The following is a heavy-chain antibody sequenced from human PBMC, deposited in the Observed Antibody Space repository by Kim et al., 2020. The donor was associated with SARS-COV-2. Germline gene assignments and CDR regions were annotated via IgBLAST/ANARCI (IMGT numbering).Heavy chain of an antibody. Sequence: AGSLKGRFAIARDNAKNSLYRQMNSLRAEDTAVFFCARGVAGGNSYTMDVWGQGTTVTVSS. D-gene: IGHD6-19*01. V-gene: IGHV3-11*04. J-gene: IGHJ6*02. CDR3: ARGVAGGNSYTMDV.